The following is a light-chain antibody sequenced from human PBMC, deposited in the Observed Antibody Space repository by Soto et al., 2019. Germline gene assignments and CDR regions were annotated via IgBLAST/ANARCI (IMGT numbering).Light chain of an antibody. CDR1: QTINRW. CDR3: QHWS. Sequence: DIQMTQSASTLSASFGDRVTITCRASQTINRWLAWYQQKPGEVPKLLIYKASVLESGVPSIFSGSGYGTEFTLTISRLQPEDVATYYCQHWSFGQGTKVDIK. J-gene: IGKJ1*01. CDR2: KAS. V-gene: IGKV1-5*03.